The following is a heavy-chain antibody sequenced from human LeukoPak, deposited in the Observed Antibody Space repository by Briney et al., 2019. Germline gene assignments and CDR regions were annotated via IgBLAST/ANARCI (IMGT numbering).Heavy chain of an antibody. D-gene: IGHD3-3*01. V-gene: IGHV4-59*01. CDR1: GGSISSYC. J-gene: IGHJ2*01. CDR3: ARENDFWSGYLWYFDL. Sequence: SETLSLTCTVSGGSISSYCWSWIRQPPGKGLEWIGYIYYSGSTNYNPSLKSRVTISVDTSKNQFSLKLSSVTAADTAVYYCARENDFWSGYLWYFDLWGRGTLVTVSS. CDR2: IYYSGST.